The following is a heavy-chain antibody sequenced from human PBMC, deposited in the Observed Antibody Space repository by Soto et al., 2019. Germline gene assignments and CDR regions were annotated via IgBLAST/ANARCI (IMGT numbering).Heavy chain of an antibody. D-gene: IGHD3-22*01. CDR1: GFTFSSYW. J-gene: IGHJ4*02. V-gene: IGHV3-7*05. CDR3: ARDGRSWLLPGDFDY. Sequence: GGSLRLSCAASGFTFSSYWMSWVRQAPGKGLEWVANIKQDGSEKYYVDSVKGRFTISRDNAKNSLYLQMNSLRAEDTAVYYCARDGRSWLLPGDFDYWGQGTLVTVSS. CDR2: IKQDGSEK.